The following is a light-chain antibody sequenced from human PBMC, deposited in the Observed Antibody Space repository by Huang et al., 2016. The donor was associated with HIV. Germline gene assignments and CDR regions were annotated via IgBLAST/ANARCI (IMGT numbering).Light chain of an antibody. Sequence: DIQMTQSPSSLSASVGDRVTITWRASQSIGRYLNWYQHKPGKAPELLIYASSSLQSGVPSRFSGSGSGTDFSLTISGLQPEDYATYYCQQGYSTPTFGQGTKVEMK. CDR1: QSIGRY. J-gene: IGKJ1*01. V-gene: IGKV1-39*01. CDR3: QQGYSTPT. CDR2: ASS.